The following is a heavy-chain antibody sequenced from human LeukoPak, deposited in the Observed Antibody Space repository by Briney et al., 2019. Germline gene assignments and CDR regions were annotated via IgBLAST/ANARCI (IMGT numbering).Heavy chain of an antibody. V-gene: IGHV5-10-1*01. D-gene: IGHD4-17*01. Sequence: GESLKISCKGSGYRFTSYWITWVRQMPGKGLEWMGRIDPSDAYTNYSPSFQGHVTISADKSISTAYLQWSSLQASDTAMYYCARQDWPEISTATMVDFWGQGTLDTVSS. J-gene: IGHJ4*02. CDR1: GYRFTSYW. CDR3: ARQDWPEISTATMVDF. CDR2: IDPSDAYT.